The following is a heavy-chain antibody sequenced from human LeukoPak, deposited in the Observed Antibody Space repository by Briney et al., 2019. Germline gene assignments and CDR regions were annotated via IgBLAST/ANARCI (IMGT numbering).Heavy chain of an antibody. Sequence: GGSLRLSCTASGFTFSFYWMHWVRQAPGKGLVWVSRINSDGSSTSYADSVKGRFTISRDNAKNTLYLQMNSLRAEDTAVYYCARGQRRHIDMAPSFDYWGQGTLVTVSS. CDR2: INSDGSST. V-gene: IGHV3-74*01. CDR1: GFTFSFYW. CDR3: ARGQRRHIDMAPSFDY. J-gene: IGHJ4*02. D-gene: IGHD5-24*01.